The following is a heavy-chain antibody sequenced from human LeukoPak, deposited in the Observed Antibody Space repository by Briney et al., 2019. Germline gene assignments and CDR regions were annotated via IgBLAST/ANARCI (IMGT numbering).Heavy chain of an antibody. V-gene: IGHV1-18*01. CDR2: TSAYNGNT. D-gene: IGHD3-22*01. J-gene: IGHJ3*02. CDR1: GYTFTSYG. Sequence: ASVKVSCKASGYTFTSYGISWVRQAPGQGLEWMGWTSAYNGNTNYAQKLQGRVTMTTDTSTSTAYMELRSLRSDDTAVYYCAREVNYYDSSGTHLGDAFDIWGQGTMVTVSS. CDR3: AREVNYYDSSGTHLGDAFDI.